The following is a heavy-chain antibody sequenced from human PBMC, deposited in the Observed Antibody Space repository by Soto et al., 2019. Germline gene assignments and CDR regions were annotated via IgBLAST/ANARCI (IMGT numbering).Heavy chain of an antibody. D-gene: IGHD6-25*01. CDR3: AGAKAATKVFDP. CDR1: GGSISSYY. J-gene: IGHJ5*02. CDR2: IYYSGST. Sequence: QVKLQESGPGLVKPSETLSLTCTVSGGSISSYYWSWIRQPQGKGLEWIGYIYYSGSTNYNPSLKSRVTISVDTAKNQFSLKLSSVTAADTAVYYCAGAKAATKVFDPWGQGTLVTVSS. V-gene: IGHV4-59*01.